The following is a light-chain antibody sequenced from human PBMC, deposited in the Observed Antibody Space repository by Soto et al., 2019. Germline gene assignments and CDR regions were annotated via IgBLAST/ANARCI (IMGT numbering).Light chain of an antibody. Sequence: DIQMTQSPSSLSASVGDRVTITCRASQYISSYLNWYQQKPGKAPKVLIYAASTLQSGVPSRFSGSGSGTDFTLTISNLQPEDSAVYYCHQYNSWPRGTFGPGTKVEIK. CDR3: HQYNSWPRGT. J-gene: IGKJ3*01. CDR2: AAS. CDR1: QYISSY. V-gene: IGKV1-39*01.